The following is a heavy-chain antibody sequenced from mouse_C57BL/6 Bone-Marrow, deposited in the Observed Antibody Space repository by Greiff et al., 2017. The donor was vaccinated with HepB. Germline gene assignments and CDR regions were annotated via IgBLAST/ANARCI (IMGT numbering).Heavy chain of an antibody. J-gene: IGHJ2*01. CDR1: GYAFSSSW. Sequence: VQLQQSGPELVKPGASVKISCKASGYAFSSSWMNWVKQRPGKGLEWIGRIYPGDGDTNYNGKFKGKATLTADKSSSTAYMQLSSLTSEDSAVYFCARGGGCYPFFDYWGQGTTLTVSS. D-gene: IGHD2-12*01. V-gene: IGHV1-82*01. CDR2: IYPGDGDT. CDR3: ARGGGCYPFFDY.